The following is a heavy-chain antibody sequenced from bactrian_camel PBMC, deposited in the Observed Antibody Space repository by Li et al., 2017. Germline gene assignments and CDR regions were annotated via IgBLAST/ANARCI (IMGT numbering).Heavy chain of an antibody. CDR1: GFTFSSYY. CDR2: IRINTGET. J-gene: IGHJ4*01. CDR3: ATTYWLLPTS. V-gene: IGHV3-2*01. D-gene: IGHD2*01. Sequence: HVQLVESGGGLVQPGGSLRLSCVASGFTFSSYYMGWFRQAPGKEREAVATIRINTGETRSSDFAKGRFTISRDNAKNTVYLQMNSLKTEDAGVYYCATTYWLLPTSCGQGTQVTVS.